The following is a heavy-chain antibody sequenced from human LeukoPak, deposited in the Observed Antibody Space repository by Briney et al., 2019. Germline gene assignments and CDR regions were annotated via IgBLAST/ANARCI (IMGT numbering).Heavy chain of an antibody. CDR1: GYTFTSYY. J-gene: IGHJ4*02. V-gene: IGHV1-46*01. D-gene: IGHD3-22*01. CDR3: ARDLGGRSGSLDY. CDR2: INPSGVTT. Sequence: ASVEVSCKASGYTFTSYYMHWVRQAPGQGLEWMGIINPSGVTTIYAQKFQGGVTVTRDTSTSTVYMELSSLRSEDTAVYYCARDLGGRSGSLDYWGQGTLVTVSS.